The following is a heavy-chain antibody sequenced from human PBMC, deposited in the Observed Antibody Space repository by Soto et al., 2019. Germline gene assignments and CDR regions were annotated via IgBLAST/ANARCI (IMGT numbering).Heavy chain of an antibody. CDR2: VNHNGRN. J-gene: IGHJ3*01. CDR1: GGSFSGYF. CDR3: ARGGSSDWQVALDF. D-gene: IGHD6-19*01. V-gene: IGHV4-34*01. Sequence: SETLSLTCDVYGGSFSGYFWNWIRQSPGKGLEWIGKVNHNGRNNYNPSLKSRVTISLDMSKKQISLKLTSVTAADTAVYYCARGGSSDWQVALDFWGQGTMVTVSS.